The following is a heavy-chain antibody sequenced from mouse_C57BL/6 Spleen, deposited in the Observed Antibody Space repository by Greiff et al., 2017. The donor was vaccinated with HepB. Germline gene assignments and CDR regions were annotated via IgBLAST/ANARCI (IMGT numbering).Heavy chain of an antibody. D-gene: IGHD1-1*01. CDR3: ARQGYGSSYRGYAMDY. V-gene: IGHV1-9*01. CDR1: GYTFTGYW. CDR2: ILPGSGST. Sequence: VQLQESGAELMKPGASVKLSCKATGYTFTGYWIEWVKQRPGHGLEWIGEILPGSGSTNYNEKFKGKATFTADTSSNTPYLQLSSLTTEDTATYYGARQGYGSSYRGYAMDYWGQGTSVTVSS. J-gene: IGHJ4*01.